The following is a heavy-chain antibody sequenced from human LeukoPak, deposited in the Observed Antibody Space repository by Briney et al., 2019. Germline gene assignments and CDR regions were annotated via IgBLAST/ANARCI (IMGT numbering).Heavy chain of an antibody. J-gene: IGHJ6*03. CDR2: IYYSGST. D-gene: IGHD3-3*01. CDR3: ARDTYYDFWSGYAYYYYYMDV. V-gene: IGHV4-39*07. CDR1: GGSISSSSYY. Sequence: SETLSLTCTVSGGSISSSSYYWGWIRQPPGKGLEWIGSIYYSGSTYYNPSLKSRVTISVDTSKNQFSLNLSSVTAADTAVYYCARDTYYDFWSGYAYYYYYMDVWGKGTTVTVSS.